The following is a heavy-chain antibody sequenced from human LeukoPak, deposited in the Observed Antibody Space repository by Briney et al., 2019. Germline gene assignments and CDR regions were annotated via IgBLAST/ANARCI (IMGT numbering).Heavy chain of an antibody. Sequence: GGSLRLSCVASGFTFSRFELNWVRQAPGKGLEWVSHISTGTYIAYADSVKGRFTISRDNARNSLYLQMNSLRAEDTAVYYCARWGVGGYCSGGSCYAGAFDIWGQGTMVTVSS. V-gene: IGHV3-48*03. D-gene: IGHD2-15*01. J-gene: IGHJ3*02. CDR3: ARWGVGGYCSGGSCYAGAFDI. CDR1: GFTFSRFE. CDR2: ISTGTYI.